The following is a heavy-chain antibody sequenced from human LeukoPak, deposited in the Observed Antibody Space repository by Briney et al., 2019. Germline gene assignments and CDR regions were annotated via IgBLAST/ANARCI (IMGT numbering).Heavy chain of an antibody. CDR3: ARDTAHFDI. CDR2: IYQSGYT. Sequence: SETLSLTCNVSGASIISTNWWNWVRQPPGKGLEWIGEIYQSGYTKYNPSLKSRVTMSVDKSKNQFSLRLSSVTAADTAVYYCARDTAHFDIWGQGTMVSVSS. D-gene: IGHD5-18*01. V-gene: IGHV4-4*02. J-gene: IGHJ3*02. CDR1: GASIISTNW.